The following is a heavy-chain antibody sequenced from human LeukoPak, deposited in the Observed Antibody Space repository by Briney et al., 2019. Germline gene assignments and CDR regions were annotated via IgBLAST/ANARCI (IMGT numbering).Heavy chain of an antibody. CDR2: IYYSGST. J-gene: IGHJ4*02. V-gene: IGHV4-59*11. CDR1: GGSISSHY. CDR3: ASGYSYGYYEYYFDY. D-gene: IGHD5-18*01. Sequence: PSETLSLTCTVSGGSISSHYWSWIRQPPGKGLEWIGYIYYSGSTNYNPSLKSRVTISVDTSKNQFSLKLSSVTAADTAVYYCASGYSYGYYEYYFDYWGQGNLVTVAS.